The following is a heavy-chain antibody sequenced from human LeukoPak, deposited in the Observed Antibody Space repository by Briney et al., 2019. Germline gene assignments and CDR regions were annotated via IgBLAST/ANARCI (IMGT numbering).Heavy chain of an antibody. J-gene: IGHJ4*02. CDR2: INPSDGST. V-gene: IGHV1-46*01. D-gene: IGHD2-15*01. CDR1: GYSFTYHY. CDR3: ARSNRGGGRSYFDY. Sequence: ASVKVSCKASGYSFTYHYMHWLRQAPGQGLEWIGIINPSDGSTTYAQKFQGRVTMTRDMSTSTVYMELSSLRSEDTAVYYCARSNRGGGRSYFDYWGQGTLVTVSS.